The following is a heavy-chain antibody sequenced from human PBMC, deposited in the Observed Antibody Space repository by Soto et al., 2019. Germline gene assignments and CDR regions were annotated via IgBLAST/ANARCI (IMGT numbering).Heavy chain of an antibody. V-gene: IGHV2-5*02. CDR1: GFSLSTRGVG. CDR3: AKKGGGDYILGY. CDR2: IYWDDDK. Sequence: QITLKESGPPLVKPTQTLTLTCTFSGFSLSTRGVGVGWIRQPPGKALEWLALIYWDDDKRYSPSLKSRLTVXKXXSKNQVVLTMTNMDPVDTATYYCAKKGGGDYILGYWGQGTLVTVSS. J-gene: IGHJ4*02. D-gene: IGHD4-17*01.